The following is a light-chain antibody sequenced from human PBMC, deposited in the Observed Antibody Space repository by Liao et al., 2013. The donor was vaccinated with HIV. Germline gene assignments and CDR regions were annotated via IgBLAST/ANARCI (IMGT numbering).Light chain of an antibody. CDR2: QND. V-gene: IGLV3-25*03. J-gene: IGLJ2*01. CDR1: KLRYNY. CDR3: QSADSSGTVV. Sequence: SSELTQPPSVSVSPGQTAFITCSGEKLRYNYTCWYQQKPGQSPVLVIYQNDKRPSGIPERFSGSSSGTTVTLTISGVQAEDEADYYCQSADSSGTVVFGGGTKLTVL.